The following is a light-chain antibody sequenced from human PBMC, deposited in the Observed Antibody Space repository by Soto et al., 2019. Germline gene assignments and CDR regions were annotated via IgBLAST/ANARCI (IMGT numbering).Light chain of an antibody. Sequence: EIVLTQSPGTLSLSPGERATLSCRASQSVSSSFLAWYQQKPGQAPRLLIYGASSRATGIPDRFGGSGSGTDFTLTISRLEPEDFAVYYCQQYDNSPWTFDQGTKVEIK. J-gene: IGKJ1*01. CDR2: GAS. V-gene: IGKV3-20*01. CDR3: QQYDNSPWT. CDR1: QSVSSSF.